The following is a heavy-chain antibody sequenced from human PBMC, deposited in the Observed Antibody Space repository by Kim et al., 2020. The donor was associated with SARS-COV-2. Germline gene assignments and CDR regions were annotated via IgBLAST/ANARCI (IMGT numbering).Heavy chain of an antibody. J-gene: IGHJ3*02. Sequence: SIKSRVTISVDTSKNQFSLKLSSVTAADTAVYYCARARTMVRGVPDAFDIWGQGTMVTVSS. V-gene: IGHV4-59*12. CDR3: ARARTMVRGVPDAFDI. D-gene: IGHD3-10*01.